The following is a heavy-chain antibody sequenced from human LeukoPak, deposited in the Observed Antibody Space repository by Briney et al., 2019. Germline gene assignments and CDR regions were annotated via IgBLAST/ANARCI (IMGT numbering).Heavy chain of an antibody. CDR3: ARLPKDIVVVVAATH. V-gene: IGHV5-51*01. Sequence: GESLKISCKGSGYSFTSYWIGWVRQMPGKGLEWMGIIYPGDSDTRYSPSFQGQVTISADKSISPAYLQWSSLKASDTAMYYCARLPKDIVVVVAATHWGQGTLVTVSS. CDR2: IYPGDSDT. D-gene: IGHD2-15*01. CDR1: GYSFTSYW. J-gene: IGHJ4*02.